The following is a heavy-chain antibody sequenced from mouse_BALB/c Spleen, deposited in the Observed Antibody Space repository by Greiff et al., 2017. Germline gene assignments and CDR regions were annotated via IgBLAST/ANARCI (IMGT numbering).Heavy chain of an antibody. D-gene: IGHD1-1*01. V-gene: IGHV1-59*01. CDR1: GYTFTSYW. J-gene: IGHJ2*01. Sequence: QVQLQQPGAELVKPGASVKMSCKASGYTFTSYWMHWVKQRPGQGLEWIGVIDPSDSYTSYNQKFKGKATLTVDTSSSTAYMQLSSLTSEDSAVYYCARKGLGITTVDYWGQGTTLTVSS. CDR3: ARKGLGITTVDY. CDR2: IDPSDSYT.